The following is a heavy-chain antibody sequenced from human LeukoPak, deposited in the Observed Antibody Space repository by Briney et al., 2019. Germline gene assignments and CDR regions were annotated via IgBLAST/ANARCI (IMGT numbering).Heavy chain of an antibody. CDR1: GFTFSWYW. CDR2: IKEDGSEK. D-gene: IGHD2-2*01. J-gene: IGHJ4*02. V-gene: IGHV3-7*01. Sequence: GGSLRLSCAASGFTFSWYWMNWVRQAPGKGLEWVANIKEDGSEKYYVDSVKGRFTISRDNAKSSLYLQMNSLRAEDTAVYYCARGSSNSFDYWGQGTLVTVSS. CDR3: ARGSSNSFDY.